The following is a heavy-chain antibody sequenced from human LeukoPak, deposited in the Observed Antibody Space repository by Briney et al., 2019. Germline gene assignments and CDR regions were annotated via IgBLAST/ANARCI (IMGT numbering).Heavy chain of an antibody. Sequence: GGSLRLSCAVSEFTFSSYAMSWVRQAPGKGLEWDSTISGGDGNTYYADSVKGRFTISRDNSKNTLYLQMNSLRAEDTAVYFCVTDWRGSSCDGDCLRYWGQGTLVTVSS. CDR2: ISGGDGNT. CDR1: EFTFSSYA. CDR3: VTDWRGSSCDGDCLRY. J-gene: IGHJ4*02. V-gene: IGHV3-23*01. D-gene: IGHD2-21*02.